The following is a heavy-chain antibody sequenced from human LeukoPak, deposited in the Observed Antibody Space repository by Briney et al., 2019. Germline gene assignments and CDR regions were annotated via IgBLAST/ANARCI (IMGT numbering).Heavy chain of an antibody. CDR2: IWYDGSNT. D-gene: IGHD1-14*01. J-gene: IGHJ4*02. Sequence: GGSLRLSCAASGFTFSSYGMHWVRQAPGKGLEWVAGIWYDGSNTYNADSVKGRFTISRDNSKNTLYLQMNSLRAEDTAVYYCARDATGSIFDRWGQGTLVTVSS. CDR1: GFTFSSYG. V-gene: IGHV3-33*01. CDR3: ARDATGSIFDR.